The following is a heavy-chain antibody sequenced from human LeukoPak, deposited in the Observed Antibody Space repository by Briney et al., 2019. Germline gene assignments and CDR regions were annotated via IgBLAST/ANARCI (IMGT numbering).Heavy chain of an antibody. D-gene: IGHD2-2*01. CDR2: IKQDGSEK. V-gene: IGHV3-7*01. Sequence: PGGSLRLSCAASGFTFSTYWMIWVRQVPGKGLEWVANIKQDGSEKYYVDSVKGRFTISRDNAKNSLFLQMNSLRVEDTAVYYCARVPGSTSRYHYYYMDVWGKGTTVTVSS. CDR3: ARVPGSTSRYHYYYMDV. CDR1: GFTFSTYW. J-gene: IGHJ6*03.